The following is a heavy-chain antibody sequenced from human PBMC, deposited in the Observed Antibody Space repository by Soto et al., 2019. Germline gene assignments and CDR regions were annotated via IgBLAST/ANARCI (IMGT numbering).Heavy chain of an antibody. CDR2: IYYSGST. J-gene: IGHJ3*02. CDR3: ARERATIRADAFDI. CDR1: GGSISSGDYY. Sequence: SETLSLTWTVSGGSISSGDYYWSWIRQPPGKGLEWIGYIYYSGSTYYNPSLKSRVTISVDTSKNQFSLKLSSVTAADTAVYYCARERATIRADAFDIWGQGTMVTVSS. V-gene: IGHV4-30-4*01. D-gene: IGHD5-12*01.